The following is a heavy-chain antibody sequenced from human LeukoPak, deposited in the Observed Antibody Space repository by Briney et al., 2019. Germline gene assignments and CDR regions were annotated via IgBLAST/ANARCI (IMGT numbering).Heavy chain of an antibody. CDR2: ISGSGGST. D-gene: IGHD6-19*01. V-gene: IGHV3-23*01. J-gene: IGHJ4*02. CDR3: ANLPIAVAGTSDY. CDR1: GFTFSSYA. Sequence: PGGSLRLSCAASGFTFSSYAMSWVRQAPGKGPEWVSAISGSGGSTYYADSVKGRFTISRDNSKNTLYLQMNTLRAEDTAVYYCANLPIAVAGTSDYWGQGTLVTVSS.